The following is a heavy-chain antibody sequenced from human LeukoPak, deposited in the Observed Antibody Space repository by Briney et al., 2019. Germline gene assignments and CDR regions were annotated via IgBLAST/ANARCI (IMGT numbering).Heavy chain of an antibody. CDR3: ARDRDIFDY. Sequence: GGSLRLSCAASGFTFSSYAMSWVRQAPGKGLEWVANIKQDGSEKYYVDSVKGRFTISRDNAKNSLYLQMNSLRAEDTAVYYCARDRDIFDYWGQGTLVTVSS. V-gene: IGHV3-7*03. CDR1: GFTFSSYA. J-gene: IGHJ4*02. D-gene: IGHD3-9*01. CDR2: IKQDGSEK.